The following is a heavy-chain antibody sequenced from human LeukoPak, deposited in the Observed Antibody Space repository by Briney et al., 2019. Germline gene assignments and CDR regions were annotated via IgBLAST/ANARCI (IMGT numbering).Heavy chain of an antibody. Sequence: SETLSLTCTVSGGSISSYYWSWIRQPPGKGLEWIGYIYYSGSTNYNPSLKSRVTISLDTPKNQFSLKLSSVTAADTAVYYCATLPLRSHFDYWGQGTLVTVSS. CDR1: GGSISSYY. J-gene: IGHJ4*02. CDR2: IYYSGST. CDR3: ATLPLRSHFDY. V-gene: IGHV4-59*08.